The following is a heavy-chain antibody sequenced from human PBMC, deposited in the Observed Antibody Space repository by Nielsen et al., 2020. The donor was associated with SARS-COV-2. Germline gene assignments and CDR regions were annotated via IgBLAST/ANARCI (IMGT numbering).Heavy chain of an antibody. CDR2: IRVHSGDA. V-gene: IGHV1-18*01. Sequence: ASVKVSCKASGYTFSTYGITWVRQAPGQGLEWMGWIRVHSGDANYAQKLQGRVTMTTDTSTSTAYMELRSLRSDDTAVYYCARASAVAGDGMDVWGQGTTVTVSS. CDR1: GYTFSTYG. J-gene: IGHJ6*02. D-gene: IGHD6-19*01. CDR3: ARASAVAGDGMDV.